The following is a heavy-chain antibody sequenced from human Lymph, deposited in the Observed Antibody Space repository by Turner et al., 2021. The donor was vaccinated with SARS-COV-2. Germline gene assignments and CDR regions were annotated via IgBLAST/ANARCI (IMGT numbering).Heavy chain of an antibody. V-gene: IGHV1-46*01. CDR2: INPSGGST. J-gene: IGHJ6*02. CDR1: GYTFTSYY. Sequence: QVQLVQSGAEVKKPGASVKVSCKASGYTFTSYYMHWVRQSPGQGLEGMGIINPSGGSTTYAQKFQGRVTMTRDTSTSTVYMELSILRSEDTAVYYCARDPPIQIWVDYFYYGMDVWGQGTTVTVSS. CDR3: ARDPPIQIWVDYFYYGMDV. D-gene: IGHD5-18*01.